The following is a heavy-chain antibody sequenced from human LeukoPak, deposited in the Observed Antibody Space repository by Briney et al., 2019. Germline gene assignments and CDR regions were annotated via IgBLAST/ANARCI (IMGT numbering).Heavy chain of an antibody. J-gene: IGHJ4*02. CDR3: ARTTPKTRLFDY. V-gene: IGHV4-39*01. Sequence: SETLSLTCTVSGGSISSSSYYWGWIRQPPGKGLEWIGSIYYSGSTYYNPSLKSRVTISADTSKNQFSLKLSSVTAADTAVYYCARTTPKTRLFDYWGQGTLVTVSS. D-gene: IGHD1-1*01. CDR2: IYYSGST. CDR1: GGSISSSSYY.